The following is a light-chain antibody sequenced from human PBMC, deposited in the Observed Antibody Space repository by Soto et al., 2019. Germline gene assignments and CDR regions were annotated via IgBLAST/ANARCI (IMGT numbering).Light chain of an antibody. J-gene: IGKJ1*01. CDR2: RAS. Sequence: DIQMTQSPSTLSASIGERVTITCRASQSISDWLAWYQQKPGTAPKLLIYRASNLEIGVPSRFSGSGSGTEFTLTSSSLQPDDFATYYCQQYNGYSRAFGQGTKVEIK. CDR1: QSISDW. V-gene: IGKV1-5*03. CDR3: QQYNGYSRA.